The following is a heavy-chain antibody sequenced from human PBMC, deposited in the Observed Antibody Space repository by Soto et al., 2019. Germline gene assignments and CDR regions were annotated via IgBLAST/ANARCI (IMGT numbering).Heavy chain of an antibody. D-gene: IGHD2-2*01. J-gene: IGHJ6*02. Sequence: XETLSLTCFVSGYSINNTYWWSWVRQAPVKGLEWIGEIFHTGGKIYMPSLRGRITLSVDTSKNQFSLKLTSVTAADTAVYYCARAVYCTTANCWDDFHYYNIDVWGQGTAVTVS. CDR1: GYSINNTYW. CDR2: IFHTGGK. CDR3: ARAVYCTTANCWDDFHYYNIDV. V-gene: IGHV4-4*02.